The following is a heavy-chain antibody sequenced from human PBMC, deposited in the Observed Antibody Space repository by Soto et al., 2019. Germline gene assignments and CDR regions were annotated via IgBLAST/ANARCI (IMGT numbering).Heavy chain of an antibody. CDR2: ISAYMGNT. CDR3: AAARYSCYYYGMYV. Sequence: GAVKVSCKAAGYPFPIYGISWVRQVPGQGLEWMGWISAYMGNTNYAQKRQGRVTMTTDTSTSTAYMELRSLRSHATDVSYSAAARYSCYYYGMYVWGQGTTVTVSS. J-gene: IGHJ6*02. CDR1: GYPFPIYG. D-gene: IGHD1-1*01. V-gene: IGHV1-18*01.